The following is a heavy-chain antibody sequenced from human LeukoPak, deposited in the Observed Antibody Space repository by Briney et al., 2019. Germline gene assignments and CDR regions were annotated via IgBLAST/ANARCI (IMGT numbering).Heavy chain of an antibody. CDR2: IRYDGSNK. V-gene: IGHV3-30*02. Sequence: PGGSLRLSCAASGFTFSSYGMHWVRQAPGKGLEWVAFIRYDGSNKYYADSVKGRFTISRDNSKNTLYLQMNTLRAEDTAVYCCAKGRLPTVTPDAFHIWGQGTVVTVSS. CDR1: GFTFSSYG. CDR3: AKGRLPTVTPDAFHI. D-gene: IGHD4-17*01. J-gene: IGHJ3*02.